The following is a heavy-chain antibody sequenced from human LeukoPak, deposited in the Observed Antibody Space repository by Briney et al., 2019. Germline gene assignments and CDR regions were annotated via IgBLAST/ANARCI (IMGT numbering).Heavy chain of an antibody. Sequence: ASVKVSCKASGYTFTGYYMHWVRQAPGQGLEWMGWINPNSGGTNYAQKFQGRVTMTRDTSISTAYMELSRLRSDDTAVYYCARQQQLVFMNPTREVWFDYWGQGTLVTVSS. CDR3: ARQQQLVFMNPTREVWFDY. V-gene: IGHV1-2*02. D-gene: IGHD6-13*01. J-gene: IGHJ4*02. CDR1: GYTFTGYY. CDR2: INPNSGGT.